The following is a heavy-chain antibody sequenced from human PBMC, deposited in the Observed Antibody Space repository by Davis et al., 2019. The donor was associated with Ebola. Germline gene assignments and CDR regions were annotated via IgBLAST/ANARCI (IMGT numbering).Heavy chain of an antibody. CDR1: GFTFSSYA. D-gene: IGHD5-18*01. V-gene: IGHV3-23*01. CDR2: ISGSGGST. CDR3: ARAGGYSYGWEPGHIDY. J-gene: IGHJ4*02. Sequence: GESLKISCAASGFTFSSYAMSWVRQAPGKGLEWVSAISGSGGSTYYADSVKGRFTISRDNSKNTLYLQMNSLRAEDTAVYYCARAGGYSYGWEPGHIDYWGQGTLVTVSS.